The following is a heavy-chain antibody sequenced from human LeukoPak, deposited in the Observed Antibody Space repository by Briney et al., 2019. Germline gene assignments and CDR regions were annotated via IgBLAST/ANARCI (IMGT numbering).Heavy chain of an antibody. CDR3: ARAMVQGLTGPYYYDYGMDV. Sequence: SVKVSCKASGYTGTIYYMHWVRQAPGQGLEWVGIINPSGGSTSYAQKFQGRGTMTRDTSTRTVYMELISLVSEETAVYYCARAMVQGLTGPYYYDYGMDVWGQGTTVTVSS. CDR1: GYTGTIYY. J-gene: IGHJ6*02. D-gene: IGHD3-10*01. CDR2: INPSGGST. V-gene: IGHV1-46*01.